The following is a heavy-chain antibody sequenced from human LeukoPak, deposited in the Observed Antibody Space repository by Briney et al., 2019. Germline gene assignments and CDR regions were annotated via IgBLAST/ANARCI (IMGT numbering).Heavy chain of an antibody. D-gene: IGHD5-24*01. Sequence: PSETLSLTCAVYGGSFSGYYWSWIRQPPGKGLEWIGEINHSGSTNYNPSLKSRVTISVDTSKNQFSLKLSSVTAADTAVYYCARAVEMADIDYWGQGTLVTVSS. J-gene: IGHJ4*02. CDR2: INHSGST. CDR1: GGSFSGYY. CDR3: ARAVEMADIDY. V-gene: IGHV4-34*01.